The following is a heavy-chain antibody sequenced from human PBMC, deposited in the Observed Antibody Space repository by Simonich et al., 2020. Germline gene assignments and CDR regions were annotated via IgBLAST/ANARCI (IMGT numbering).Heavy chain of an antibody. J-gene: IGHJ2*01. CDR3: ARDGGNCSGGSCYWYFDL. CDR2: YHPARGGT. Sequence: QVQLVQSGAEVKKPGASVKVSCKASGYTFTGYYMHWVRQAPGQGLEWMGRYHPARGGTNYAQKFQGRVTIARETSISTADRELSRRRSDDTAVYYCARDGGNCSGGSCYWYFDLWGRGTLVTVSS. CDR1: GYTFTGYY. D-gene: IGHD2-15*01. V-gene: IGHV1-2*06.